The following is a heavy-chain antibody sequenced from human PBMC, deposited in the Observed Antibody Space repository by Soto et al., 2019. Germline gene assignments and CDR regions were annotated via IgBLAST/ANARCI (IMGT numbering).Heavy chain of an antibody. D-gene: IGHD3-10*01. CDR2: ISGSGGST. Sequence: PGGSLRLSCAASGFTFSSYAMSWVRQAPGKGLEWASAISGSGGSTYYADSVKGRFTISRDNSKNTLYLQMNSLRAEDTAVYYCAKCEVRGVNYYGMDVWGQGTTVTVSS. J-gene: IGHJ6*02. CDR3: AKCEVRGVNYYGMDV. V-gene: IGHV3-23*01. CDR1: GFTFSSYA.